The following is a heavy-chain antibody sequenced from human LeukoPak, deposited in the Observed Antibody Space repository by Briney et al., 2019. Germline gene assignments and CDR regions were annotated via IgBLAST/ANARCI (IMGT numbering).Heavy chain of an antibody. J-gene: IGHJ4*02. CDR3: ARTYYYDSSGYSELDY. CDR1: GFTFSSYA. CDR2: ISYDGSNK. V-gene: IGHV3-30*04. Sequence: GGSLRLSCAASGFTFSSYAMHGVRQAPGKGLEWVAVISYDGSNKYYADSVKGRFTISRDNSKNTLYLQMNSLRAEDTAVYYCARTYYYDSSGYSELDYWGQGTLVTVSS. D-gene: IGHD3-22*01.